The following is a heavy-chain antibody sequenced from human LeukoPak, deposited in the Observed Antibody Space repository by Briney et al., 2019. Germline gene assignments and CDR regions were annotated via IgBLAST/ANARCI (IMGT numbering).Heavy chain of an antibody. V-gene: IGHV3-53*01. CDR3: ARDLVSLGAFKAFDI. Sequence: GGSLRLSCAVSGFTVSSTYMSWVRQPPGKGLEWIPVIYTGGNTFYADSVRGRFTISRDNSKNTLYLQMNSLRAEGTAVYYCARDLVSLGAFKAFDIWGQGTMVTVSS. D-gene: IGHD3-9*01. J-gene: IGHJ3*02. CDR1: GFTVSSTY. CDR2: IYTGGNT.